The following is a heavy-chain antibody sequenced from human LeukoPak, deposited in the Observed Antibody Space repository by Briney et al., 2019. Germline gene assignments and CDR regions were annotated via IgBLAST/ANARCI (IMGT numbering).Heavy chain of an antibody. Sequence: SETLSLTCTVSGGSISSYYWSWIRQPPGKGLEWIGYIYYSGSTNYNPSLKSRVTISVDTSKNQFSLKLSSVTAADTAVYYCARGRIELGPYYFDYWGQGTLVTVSS. CDR1: GGSISSYY. D-gene: IGHD1-26*01. CDR3: ARGRIELGPYYFDY. V-gene: IGHV4-59*01. J-gene: IGHJ4*02. CDR2: IYYSGST.